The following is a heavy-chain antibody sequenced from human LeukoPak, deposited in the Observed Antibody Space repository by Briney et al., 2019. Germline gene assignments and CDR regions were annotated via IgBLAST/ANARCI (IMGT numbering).Heavy chain of an antibody. V-gene: IGHV3-20*04. CDR1: GFTFDDYG. D-gene: IGHD3-22*01. CDR3: ARGSYYYDSSGYPFDY. CDR2: INWNGGST. Sequence: GGSLRLSCAASGFTFDDYGMSWVRQAPGKGLEWVSGINWNGGSTGYADSVKGRFTISRDNAKNSLYLQMNSLRAEDTALYYCARGSYYYDSSGYPFDYWGRGTLVTVSS. J-gene: IGHJ4*02.